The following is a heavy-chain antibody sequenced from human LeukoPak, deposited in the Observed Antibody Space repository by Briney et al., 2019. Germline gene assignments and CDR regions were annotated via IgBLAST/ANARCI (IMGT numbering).Heavy chain of an antibody. D-gene: IGHD3-3*01. CDR3: AKESGYYFDY. V-gene: IGHV3-74*01. J-gene: IGHJ4*02. Sequence: GGSLRLSCAASGLTFSSHWMHWVRQAPGKGLVWVSRITNDGSSTTYADSVKGRFTISRDNSKNTLYLQMNSLRAEDTAVYYCAKESGYYFDYWGQGTLVTVSS. CDR1: GLTFSSHW. CDR2: ITNDGSST.